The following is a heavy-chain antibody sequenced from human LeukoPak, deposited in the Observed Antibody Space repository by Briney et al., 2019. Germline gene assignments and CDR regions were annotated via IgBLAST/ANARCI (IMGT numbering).Heavy chain of an antibody. Sequence: GASVKVSCEASGYTLSGYYMHWVRRAPGQGLEWMGWINPNSGGTNYAQKFQGRVTMTRDTSISTAYMELSRLRSDDTAVYYCASGEWELLRAFDIWGQGTMVTVSS. CDR1: GYTLSGYY. D-gene: IGHD1-26*01. CDR2: INPNSGGT. CDR3: ASGEWELLRAFDI. J-gene: IGHJ3*02. V-gene: IGHV1-2*02.